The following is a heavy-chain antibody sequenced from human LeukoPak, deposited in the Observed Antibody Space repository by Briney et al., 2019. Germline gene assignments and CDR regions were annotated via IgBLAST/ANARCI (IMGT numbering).Heavy chain of an antibody. CDR2: ISSAGTII. J-gene: IGHJ4*02. CDR1: GFTFGTYS. CDR3: AKDHRWPVDY. Sequence: GGSLRLSCAASGFTFGTYSMHWVRQAPGKGLEWLAIISSAGTIINYADSVRGRFSISRDNSRNTLYLQMDSLRTEDTAVYYRAKDHRWPVDYWGQGTLVTVSS. V-gene: IGHV3-30-3*01. D-gene: IGHD4-23*01.